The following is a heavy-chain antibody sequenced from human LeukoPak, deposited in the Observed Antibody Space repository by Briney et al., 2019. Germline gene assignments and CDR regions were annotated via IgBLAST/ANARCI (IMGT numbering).Heavy chain of an antibody. D-gene: IGHD6-19*01. V-gene: IGHV3-66*01. CDR2: VYSGGTT. Sequence: GGALRLSCAASGFIVSENYMSSVRQAPGRGREWVSVVYSGGTTYYADSVKGRFTISRDNSKNTLYLQMSSLRAEDTAVYYCVRDRWPGLGDFWGQGTTVIVSS. CDR1: GFIVSENY. CDR3: VRDRWPGLGDF. J-gene: IGHJ6*02.